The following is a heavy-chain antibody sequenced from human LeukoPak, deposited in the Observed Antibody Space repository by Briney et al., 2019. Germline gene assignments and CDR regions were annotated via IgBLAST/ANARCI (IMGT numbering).Heavy chain of an antibody. V-gene: IGHV1-18*01. CDR1: GYTFTGYG. CDR2: ISAYNGNT. Sequence: ASVKVSCKASGYTFTGYGISWVRQAPGQGLEWMGWISAYNGNTNYAQKLQGRVTMTTDTSTSTAYMELRSLRSDDTAVYYCARAAGYCSGGSCYANDWGQGTLVTVSS. CDR3: ARAAGYCSGGSCYAND. D-gene: IGHD2-15*01. J-gene: IGHJ4*02.